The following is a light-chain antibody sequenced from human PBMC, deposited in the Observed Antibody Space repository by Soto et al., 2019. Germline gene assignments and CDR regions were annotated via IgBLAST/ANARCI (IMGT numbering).Light chain of an antibody. CDR2: GAS. CDR3: QQYSDWPWT. J-gene: IGKJ1*01. V-gene: IGKV3-15*01. CDR1: QSVSSN. Sequence: EIVMTQSPATLSVSPWERATLSCRASQSVSSNLAWYQQKSGQAPRLLIYGASTRATGIPARFSGSGSGTAFTLTITSLQSEDFADYHCQQYSDWPWTFGQGTKVDIK.